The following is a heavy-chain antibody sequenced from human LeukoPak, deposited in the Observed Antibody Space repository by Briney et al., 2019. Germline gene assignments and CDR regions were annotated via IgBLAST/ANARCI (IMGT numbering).Heavy chain of an antibody. CDR3: ARRLTQYDCFDP. V-gene: IGHV6-1*01. D-gene: IGHD2-2*01. Sequence: SQTLSLTCAISGDSVSSNSVTWNWIRQSPSRGLEWLGRTYYRSTWYNDYAVPVRGRITVNPDTSKNQFSLHLYSVTPEDTAVYYCARRLTQYDCFDPWGQGILVTVSS. CDR2: TYYRSTWYN. J-gene: IGHJ5*02. CDR1: GDSVSSNSVT.